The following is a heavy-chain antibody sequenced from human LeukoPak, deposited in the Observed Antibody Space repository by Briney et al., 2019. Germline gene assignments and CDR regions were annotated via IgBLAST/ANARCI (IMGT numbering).Heavy chain of an antibody. CDR3: AKAWYGAYIDDY. V-gene: IGHV3-7*03. J-gene: IGHJ4*02. D-gene: IGHD4-17*01. CDR1: GFTFSSYW. Sequence: GGSLRLSCAASGFTFSSYWMSWVRQAPGKGLEWVANTKQDGSEKYYVDSVKGRFTISRDNAKNSLYLQMNTLRAEDTAVYFCAKAWYGAYIDDYWGQGTLVTVSS. CDR2: TKQDGSEK.